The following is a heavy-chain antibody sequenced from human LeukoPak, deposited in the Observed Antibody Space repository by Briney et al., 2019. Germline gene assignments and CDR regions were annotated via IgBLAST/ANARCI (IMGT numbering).Heavy chain of an antibody. D-gene: IGHD3-10*01. CDR1: GFTFSSYS. J-gene: IGHJ2*01. Sequence: PGGSLRLSCAAFGFTFSSYSMNWVRQAPGKGLEWVSSISSSSSYIYYADSVKGRFTISRDNAKNSLYLQMNSLRAEDTAVYYCARAPGIWYFDLWGRGTLVTVSS. CDR3: ARAPGIWYFDL. CDR2: ISSSSSYI. V-gene: IGHV3-21*01.